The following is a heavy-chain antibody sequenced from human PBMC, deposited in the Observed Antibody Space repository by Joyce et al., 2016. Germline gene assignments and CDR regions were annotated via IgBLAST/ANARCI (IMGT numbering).Heavy chain of an antibody. J-gene: IGHJ5*02. CDR2: IYYSGSN. V-gene: IGHV4-39*01. CDR1: GGSISTRSYH. CDR3: ARRVVDTTLVTDWIDP. D-gene: IGHD5-18*01. Sequence: QLQLQESGPGLVKPSETLSLTCTVSGGSISTRSYHWGWISQPPGKWLEWIGSIYYSGSNYYNPSLRSRVTISVDTSKNQFSLKLSSVTAADTAVYYCARRVVDTTLVTDWIDPWGQGTLVTVSS.